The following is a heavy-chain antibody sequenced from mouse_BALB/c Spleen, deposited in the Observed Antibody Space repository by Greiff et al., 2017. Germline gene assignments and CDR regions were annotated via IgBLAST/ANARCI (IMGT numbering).Heavy chain of an antibody. CDR2: INPSDSET. CDR3: ARSVGSSYWFAY. D-gene: IGHD1-1*01. Sequence: QVQLQQPGAELVRPGASVKLSCTASGYTFTSYWMNWVKQRPGQGLEWIGMINPSDSETHYNQMFKDKATLTVDKSSSTAYMQLSSLTAEDSAFYYCARSVGSSYWFAYWGQGTLVTVSA. J-gene: IGHJ3*01. V-gene: IGHV1-61*01. CDR1: GYTFTSYW.